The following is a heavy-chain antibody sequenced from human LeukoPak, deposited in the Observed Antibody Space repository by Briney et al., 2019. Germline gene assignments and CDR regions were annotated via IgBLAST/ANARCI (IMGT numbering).Heavy chain of an antibody. Sequence: PSETLSLTCAVYGGSFSGDSWRWMRQPPGKGLEWIGEINHSGGTTHNPSLKSRVTISVDTSKNQFSLKLSSVTAADTAVYYCARDCGGDRYLDYWGQGTLVTVSS. J-gene: IGHJ4*02. V-gene: IGHV4-34*01. CDR2: INHSGGT. D-gene: IGHD2-21*02. CDR3: ARDCGGDRYLDY. CDR1: GGSFSGDS.